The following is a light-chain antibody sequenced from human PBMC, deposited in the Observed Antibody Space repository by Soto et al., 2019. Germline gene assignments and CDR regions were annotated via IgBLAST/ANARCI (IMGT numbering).Light chain of an antibody. Sequence: SYELTQPPSVSVAPGKTARITCGGKNIGSKSVHWYQKKPGQAPVLVIYYDSDRPSGIPERFSGSNSGNTATLTISRVEAGDEADYYCQVWDSSSDHYVFGTGTKVTVL. CDR3: QVWDSSSDHYV. J-gene: IGLJ1*01. CDR1: NIGSKS. V-gene: IGLV3-21*04. CDR2: YDS.